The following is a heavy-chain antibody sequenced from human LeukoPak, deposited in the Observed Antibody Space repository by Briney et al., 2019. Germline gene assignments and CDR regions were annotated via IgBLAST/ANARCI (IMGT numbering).Heavy chain of an antibody. CDR3: ARRLTQYDCFDP. CDR1: GDSVSNNDAA. CDR2: TYYRSTWYN. J-gene: IGHJ5*02. D-gene: IGHD2-2*01. V-gene: IGHV6-1*01. Sequence: SQTLSLTCVISGDSVSNNDAAWNWIRQSPPRGLEWLGRTYYRSTWYNDYAVSVRGRITVNPDTSKNQFSLHLNSVTPEDTAVYYCARRLTQYDCFDPWGQGILVTVSS.